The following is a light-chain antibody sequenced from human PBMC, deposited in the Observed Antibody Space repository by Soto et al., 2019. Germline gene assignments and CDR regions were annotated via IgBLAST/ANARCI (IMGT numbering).Light chain of an antibody. Sequence: EIVLTQSPATLSLSPGERATVSCRASQSVSSYLAWYQQKPGQAPRLLIYDASNRATGIPARFSGSGSGTDFPLTISSLEPKDFAVYYCQQRSNWPPLTFGGGTKVEIK. CDR1: QSVSSY. CDR2: DAS. J-gene: IGKJ4*01. V-gene: IGKV3-11*01. CDR3: QQRSNWPPLT.